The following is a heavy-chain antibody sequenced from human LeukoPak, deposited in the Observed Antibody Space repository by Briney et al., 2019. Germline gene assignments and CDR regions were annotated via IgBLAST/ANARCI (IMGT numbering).Heavy chain of an antibody. Sequence: PGGSLRLSCAASGFTFDDYAMSWVRQAPGKGLEWVSGINWDGGSTGYADLAKGRFTISRDNAKNSLYLQMNSLRAEDTALYYCARDAHYDSSGFDSWGQGTLVTVSS. CDR3: ARDAHYDSSGFDS. CDR2: INWDGGST. D-gene: IGHD3-22*01. J-gene: IGHJ4*02. CDR1: GFTFDDYA. V-gene: IGHV3-20*04.